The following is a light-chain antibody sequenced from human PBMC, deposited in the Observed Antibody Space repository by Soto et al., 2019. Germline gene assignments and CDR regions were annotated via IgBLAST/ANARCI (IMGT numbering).Light chain of an antibody. CDR1: SSNIGAGYD. Sequence: QSVLTQTPSVSGAPGQRVTISCTGRSSNIGAGYDVHWYQHLPGTAPKLLIYGTTNRPSGVPDRFSGSKSGISASLAITGLQAEDEADYYCHSYDSSLSASVFGDGTKVTAL. CDR3: HSYDSSLSASV. V-gene: IGLV1-40*01. J-gene: IGLJ1*01. CDR2: GTT.